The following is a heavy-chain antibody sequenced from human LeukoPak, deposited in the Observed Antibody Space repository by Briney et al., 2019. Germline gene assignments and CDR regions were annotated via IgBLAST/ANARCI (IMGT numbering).Heavy chain of an antibody. V-gene: IGHV4-59*08. CDR2: ISYSGST. D-gene: IGHD6-13*01. CDR1: GGSLSSYF. Sequence: PSETLSLTCTVSGGSLSSYFWGWIRQPPGKGLEWIGYISYSGSTNYSPSLKSRVTISVDTSQNQFSLRLTSVTAADTAVYYCARRSPPDHYFDYWGQGTLVTVSS. J-gene: IGHJ4*02. CDR3: ARRSPPDHYFDY.